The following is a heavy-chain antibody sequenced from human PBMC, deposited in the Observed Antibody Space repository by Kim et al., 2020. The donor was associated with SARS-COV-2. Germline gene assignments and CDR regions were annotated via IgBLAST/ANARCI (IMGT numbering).Heavy chain of an antibody. J-gene: IGHJ4*02. CDR1: GDSVSSSTAV. V-gene: IGHV6-1*01. CDR2: TYYRSKWKN. Sequence: SQTLSLTCAISGDSVSSSTAVWNWIRQSPSRGLEWLGRTYYRSKWKNDYATSVKSRITINPDTSKNQLSLQLNSVTPEDTAVYYCARGRIATGGFDYWGQGTLVTVSS. CDR3: ARGRIATGGFDY. D-gene: IGHD6-13*01.